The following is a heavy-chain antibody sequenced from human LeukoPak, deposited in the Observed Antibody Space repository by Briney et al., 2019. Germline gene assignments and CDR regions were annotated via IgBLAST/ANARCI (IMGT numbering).Heavy chain of an antibody. CDR3: AKGLHGGVGYGVDV. D-gene: IGHD3-16*01. Sequence: GGSLRLSCTASGFTVSNYAIAWVRQAPGKGLEWVSSISGTGGRTYSADSVKGRFTISRDNSKNTLYLQMKNLRVEHTAVYYCAKGLHGGVGYGVDVWGQGTMVSVSS. V-gene: IGHV3-23*01. CDR1: GFTVSNYA. J-gene: IGHJ6*02. CDR2: ISGTGGRT.